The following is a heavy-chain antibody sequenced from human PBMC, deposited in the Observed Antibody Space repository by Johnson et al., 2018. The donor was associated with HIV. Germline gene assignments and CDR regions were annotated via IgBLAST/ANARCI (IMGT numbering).Heavy chain of an antibody. J-gene: IGHJ3*02. Sequence: QVQLVESGGGVVQPGRSLRLSCAASGFTFSSYGMHWVRQAPGKGLEWVAFIRYDGSNKYYVDSVKGRFTISRDNSKNPVYLQMNSLRTEDTAVYYCANALGIWGQGTMVTVSS. V-gene: IGHV3-30*02. CDR3: ANALGI. CDR2: IRYDGSNK. CDR1: GFTFSSYG.